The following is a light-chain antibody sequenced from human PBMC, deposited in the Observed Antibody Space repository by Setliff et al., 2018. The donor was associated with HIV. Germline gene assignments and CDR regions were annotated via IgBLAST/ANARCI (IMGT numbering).Light chain of an antibody. CDR3: CSYAGSYTYV. V-gene: IGLV2-11*01. Sequence: QSVLTQPASVSGSAGQSITISCTGSSSDIGSYNLVSWYQQFPGKAPKLIIYDVSKRPSGIPDRFSGSKSGNTASLTIPGLQAEDEADYYCCSYAGSYTYVFGTGTKVTVL. J-gene: IGLJ1*01. CDR2: DVS. CDR1: SSDIGSYNL.